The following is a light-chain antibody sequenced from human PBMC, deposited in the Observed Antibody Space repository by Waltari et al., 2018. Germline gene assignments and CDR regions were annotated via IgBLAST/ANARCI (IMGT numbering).Light chain of an antibody. J-gene: IGKJ1*01. V-gene: IGKV3-20*01. CDR1: QSFSGGS. CDR2: EAS. Sequence: EIVLTQSQAALSLSPGKGATLPCRASQSFSGGSLPWYQYNPGQAPRLLIYEASSRATGIPDRFSGSGSWTDFTLTISRLEPEDFGVYFCQQYGTLPWTFGQGTKV. CDR3: QQYGTLPWT.